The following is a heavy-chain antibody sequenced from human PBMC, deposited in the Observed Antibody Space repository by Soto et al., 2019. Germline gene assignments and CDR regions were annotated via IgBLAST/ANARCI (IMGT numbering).Heavy chain of an antibody. J-gene: IGHJ4*02. D-gene: IGHD4-4*01. CDR1: GFTFSSAW. CDR3: ARDSHYATYDF. V-gene: IGHV3-7*01. Sequence: GGSLRLCCAASGFTFSSAWMTWVRQAPGKGLEWVAIIKPDGSATDYVDSVKGRFAISRDNGENSLYLQMNSLTVEDTAMYYCARDSHYATYDFWGQGTLVTVSS. CDR2: IKPDGSAT.